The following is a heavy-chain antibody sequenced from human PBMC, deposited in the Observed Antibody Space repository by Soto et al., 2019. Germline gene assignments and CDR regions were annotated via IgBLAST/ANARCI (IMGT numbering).Heavy chain of an antibody. J-gene: IGHJ4*02. V-gene: IGHV4-31*03. CDR2: IYYSGST. D-gene: IGHD3-16*01. CDR3: ARAWGGYFDY. Sequence: QVQLQESGPGLVKPSQTLSLTCTVSGGSISSGGYYWSWIRQHPGKGLEWIGYIYYSGSTYYNPSLXXRVSISLSTSKNPFSLKLSFVRAVGAAVYFCARAWGGYFDYWGQGTLVTVSS. CDR1: GGSISSGGYY.